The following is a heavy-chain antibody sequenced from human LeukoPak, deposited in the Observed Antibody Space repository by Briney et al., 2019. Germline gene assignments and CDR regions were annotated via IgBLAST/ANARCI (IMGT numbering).Heavy chain of an antibody. J-gene: IGHJ4*02. CDR2: INSEGSST. D-gene: IGHD3-22*01. CDR1: GFTFSSYW. CDR3: ARDFLGDSSGYFFDY. V-gene: IGHV3-74*01. Sequence: PGGSLRLSCAASGFTFSSYWMHWVRQAPGKGLVWVSRINSEGSSTSYADSVKGRFTISRDNAKNSLYLQMNSLRAEDTAVYYCARDFLGDSSGYFFDYWGQGTLVTVSS.